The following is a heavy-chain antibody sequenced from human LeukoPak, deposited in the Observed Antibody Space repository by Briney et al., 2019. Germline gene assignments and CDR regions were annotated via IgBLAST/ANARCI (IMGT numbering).Heavy chain of an antibody. J-gene: IGHJ6*03. D-gene: IGHD2-2*01. CDR2: IRYDGSNK. CDR3: AKDAIVVVPAAPTDYYMDV. Sequence: EGSLRLSCAASGFTFSSYGMHWVRQAPGKGLEWVAFIRYDGSNKYYADSVKGRFTISRDNSKNTLYLQMNSLRAEDTAVYYCAKDAIVVVPAAPTDYYMDVWGKGTTVTISS. V-gene: IGHV3-30*02. CDR1: GFTFSSYG.